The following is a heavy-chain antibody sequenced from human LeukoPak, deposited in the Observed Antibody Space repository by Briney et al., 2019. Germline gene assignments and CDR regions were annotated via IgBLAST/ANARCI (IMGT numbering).Heavy chain of an antibody. D-gene: IGHD3-16*01. V-gene: IGHV3-9*01. CDR3: AKSPGSYGDYQHMYYFDY. Sequence: GGSLRLSCAASGFTVSSNYMSWVRQAPGRGLEWVSGISWNSGSIGYADSVKGRFTISRDNAKNSLYLQMNSLRAEDTALYYCAKSPGSYGDYQHMYYFDYWGQGTLVTVSS. CDR2: ISWNSGSI. J-gene: IGHJ4*02. CDR1: GFTVSSNY.